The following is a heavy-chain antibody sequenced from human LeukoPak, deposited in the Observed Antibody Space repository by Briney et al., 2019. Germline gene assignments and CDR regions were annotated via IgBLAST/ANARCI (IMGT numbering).Heavy chain of an antibody. CDR3: AKLRAAAGTDPWFDP. D-gene: IGHD6-13*01. CDR1: GFSVSNSY. Sequence: GGSLRLSCAASGFSVSNSYMYWVRQAPGKGLEWVSSIYSAGATHYAESVKGRFTISRDNSENTLYLQMNSLRAEDTAVYYCAKLRAAAGTDPWFDPWGQGTLVTVSS. J-gene: IGHJ5*02. V-gene: IGHV3-53*01. CDR2: IYSAGAT.